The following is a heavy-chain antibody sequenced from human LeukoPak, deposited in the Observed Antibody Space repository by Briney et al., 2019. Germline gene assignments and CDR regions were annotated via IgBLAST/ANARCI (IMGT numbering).Heavy chain of an antibody. V-gene: IGHV4-30-2*01. J-gene: IGHJ4*02. CDR2: IYHSGST. CDR3: AREAPSSNFDY. CDR1: GGSISSGDYY. Sequence: PSQTLSLTCIVSGGSISSGDYYWSWIRQPPGKGLEWIGYIYHSGSTYYNPSLKSRVTISVDTSKNQFSLKLSSVTAADTAVYYCAREAPSSNFDYWGQGTLVTVSS.